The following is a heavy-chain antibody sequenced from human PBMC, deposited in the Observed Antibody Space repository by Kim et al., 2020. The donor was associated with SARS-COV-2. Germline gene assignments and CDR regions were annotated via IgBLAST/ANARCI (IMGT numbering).Heavy chain of an antibody. CDR2: IYSSGSI. J-gene: IGHJ6*02. D-gene: IGHD6-13*01. Sequence: SETLSLTCSISNGTISDYYWSWIRQPAGKGLEWIGRIYSSGSIDYNPSLKSRGTMSVDTSKNLFSLELISVTAADTAVYYCARGPSDSSSFYYHYYYGLGVWGRGTTVTLSS. CDR3: ARGPSDSSSFYYHYYYGLGV. V-gene: IGHV4-4*07. CDR1: NGTISDYY.